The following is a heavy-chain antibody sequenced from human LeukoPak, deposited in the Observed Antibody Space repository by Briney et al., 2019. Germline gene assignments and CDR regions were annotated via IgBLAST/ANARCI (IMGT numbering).Heavy chain of an antibody. J-gene: IGHJ6*03. CDR1: GYTFTSYD. Sequence: ASVKVSCKASGYTFTSYDINWVRQATGQGLEWMGWMYPNSGNTGYAQKFQGRVTMTRNTSISTAYMELSSLRSEDTAVYYCARAGPTYYYYYYMDVWGKGTTVTVSS. CDR2: MYPNSGNT. V-gene: IGHV1-8*01. D-gene: IGHD1-14*01. CDR3: ARAGPTYYYYYYMDV.